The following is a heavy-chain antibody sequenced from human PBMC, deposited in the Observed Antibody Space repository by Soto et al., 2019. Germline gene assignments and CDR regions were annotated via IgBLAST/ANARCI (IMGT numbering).Heavy chain of an antibody. V-gene: IGHV4-59*12. Sequence: PSETLSLTCTVSGGSISSYYWSWIRQPPGKGLEWIGYIYYSGSTNYNPSLKSRVTISVDTSKNQFSLKLSSVTAADTAVYYCARALTMIKVWGQGTLVTVSS. J-gene: IGHJ4*02. CDR1: GGSISSYY. D-gene: IGHD3-22*01. CDR3: ARALTMIKV. CDR2: IYYSGST.